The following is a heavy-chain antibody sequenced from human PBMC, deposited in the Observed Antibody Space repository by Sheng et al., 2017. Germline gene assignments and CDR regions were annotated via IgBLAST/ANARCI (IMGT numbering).Heavy chain of an antibody. CDR1: GFTFSSYA. V-gene: IGHV3-30-3*01. CDR3: ARGSSLLSRILYWWCMLFSY. Sequence: QVQLVESGGGVVQPGRSLRLSCAASGFTFSSYAMHWVRQAPGKGLEWVAVISYDGSNKYYADSVKGRFTISRDNSKNTLYLQMNSLRAEDTAVYYCARGSSLLSRILYWWCMLFSYWGQGTLVTVSS. D-gene: IGHD2-8*02. J-gene: IGHJ4*02. CDR2: ISYDGSNK.